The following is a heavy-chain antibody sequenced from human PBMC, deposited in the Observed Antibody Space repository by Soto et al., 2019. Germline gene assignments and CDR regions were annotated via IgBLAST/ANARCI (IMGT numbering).Heavy chain of an antibody. D-gene: IGHD3-22*01. V-gene: IGHV4-30-2*01. CDR2: IYHSGST. Sequence: PSETLSLTCAVSGGSISSGGYSWSWIRQPPGKGLEWIGYIYHSGSTYYNPPLKSRVTISVDRSKNQFSLKLSSVTAADTAVYYCARARGDSSGYYRGRAYYYYGMDVWGQGTTVTVSS. J-gene: IGHJ6*02. CDR3: ARARGDSSGYYRGRAYYYYGMDV. CDR1: GGSISSGGYS.